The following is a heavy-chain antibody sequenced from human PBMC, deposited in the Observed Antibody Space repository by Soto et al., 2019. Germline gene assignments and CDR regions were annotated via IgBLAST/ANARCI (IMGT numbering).Heavy chain of an antibody. CDR2: TNAGNGNT. V-gene: IGHV1-3*01. J-gene: IGHJ6*02. CDR3: AREQGVTIFGVVIIGYYYYGMDV. Sequence: ASVKGSCKASGYTFTSYAMHWVRQAPGQRLEWMGWTNAGNGNTKYSQKFQGRVTITRDTSASTAYMELRSLRSDDTAVYYCAREQGVTIFGVVIIGYYYYGMDVWGQGTTVTVSS. CDR1: GYTFTSYA. D-gene: IGHD3-3*01.